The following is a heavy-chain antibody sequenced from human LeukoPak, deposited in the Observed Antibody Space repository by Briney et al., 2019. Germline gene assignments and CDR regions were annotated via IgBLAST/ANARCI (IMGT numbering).Heavy chain of an antibody. CDR3: ARGETSSYDY. V-gene: IGHV3-53*01. D-gene: IGHD2-2*01. CDR2: IYSGGNT. Sequence: PGGSLRLSCAASGFTVSINYMSWVRQAPGEGLEGVSVIYSGGNTYYADSVKGRFTISRDNSNNTVDLQMNSLRAEDTAVYYCARGETSSYDYWGQGTLVTVSS. CDR1: GFTVSINY. J-gene: IGHJ4*02.